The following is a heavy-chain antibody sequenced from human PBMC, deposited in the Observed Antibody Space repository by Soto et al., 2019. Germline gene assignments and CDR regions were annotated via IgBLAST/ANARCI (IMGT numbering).Heavy chain of an antibody. D-gene: IGHD2-21*02. CDR2: IYYSGST. Sequence: QVQLQESGPGLVKPSQTLSLTCTVSGGSISSGDYYWSWICQPPGKGLEWIGYIYYSGSTYYNPSLKGRVTLSVDTSKNHFSLKLISVTAADTAVYHCARSYCGGDCYSWYFQHWGQGTLVTVSS. CDR1: GGSISSGDYY. V-gene: IGHV4-30-4*01. J-gene: IGHJ1*01. CDR3: ARSYCGGDCYSWYFQH.